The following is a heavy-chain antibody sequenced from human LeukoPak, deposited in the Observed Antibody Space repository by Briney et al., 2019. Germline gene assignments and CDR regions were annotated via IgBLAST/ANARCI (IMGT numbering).Heavy chain of an antibody. CDR1: GGSISSGDYH. CDR2: IYYSGST. D-gene: IGHD1-26*01. CDR3: ARGLFGSKGAAKGNWFDP. J-gene: IGHJ5*02. V-gene: IGHV4-30-4*01. Sequence: SETLSLTCTVSGGSISSGDYHWSWIRQPPGKGLEWIGYIYYSGSTYYNPSLKSRVTISVDTSKNQFSLKLSPVTAADTAVYYCARGLFGSKGAAKGNWFDPWGQGTLVTVSS.